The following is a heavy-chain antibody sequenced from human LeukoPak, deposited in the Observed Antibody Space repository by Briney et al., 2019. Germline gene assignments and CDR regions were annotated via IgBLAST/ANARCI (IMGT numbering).Heavy chain of an antibody. Sequence: SETLSLTCTVSGGSISSSSHYSGWIRQPPGKGLEWIGSIYYSGSTYYNPSLKSRVTISVDTSKNQFSLKLSSVTAADTAVYYCARQSSNILFGGIDYWGQGTLVTVSS. V-gene: IGHV4-39*01. D-gene: IGHD2-21*01. J-gene: IGHJ4*02. CDR1: GGSISSSSHY. CDR3: ARQSSNILFGGIDY. CDR2: IYYSGST.